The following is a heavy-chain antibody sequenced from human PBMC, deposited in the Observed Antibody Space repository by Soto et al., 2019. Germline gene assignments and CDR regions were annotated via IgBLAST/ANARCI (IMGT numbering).Heavy chain of an antibody. CDR2: IYYSGNT. Sequence: PSETLSLTCTVSRGSISSGGYYWNWIRQHPGKGLEWIGCIYYSGNTYYNPSLKSRVTISVDTSKDQFSLKLTSVTAADTAIYYCARQPFCTSAKCYRGSYYYYYAMDVWGQGTTVTVSS. D-gene: IGHD2-2*02. CDR3: ARQPFCTSAKCYRGSYYYYYAMDV. CDR1: RGSISSGGYY. J-gene: IGHJ6*02. V-gene: IGHV4-31*03.